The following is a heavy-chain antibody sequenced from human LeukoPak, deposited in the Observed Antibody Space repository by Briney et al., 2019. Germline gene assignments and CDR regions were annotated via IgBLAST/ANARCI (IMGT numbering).Heavy chain of an antibody. CDR2: INPNSGGT. CDR1: GYTFTGYY. V-gene: IGHV1-2*06. J-gene: IGHJ4*02. D-gene: IGHD3-22*01. CDR3: ARDFWDRTYYYDSSGYYYPLTFDY. Sequence: GASVKVSCKASGYTFTGYYMHWVRQAPGQELEWMGRINPNSGGTNYAQKFQGRVTMTRDTSISTAYMELSRLRSDDTAVYYCARDFWDRTYYYDSSGYYYPLTFDYWGQGTLVTVSS.